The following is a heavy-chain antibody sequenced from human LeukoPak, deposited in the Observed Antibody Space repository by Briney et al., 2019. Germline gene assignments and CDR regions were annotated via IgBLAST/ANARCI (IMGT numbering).Heavy chain of an antibody. D-gene: IGHD6-19*01. Sequence: SETLSLTCTVSGGSISSGDYYWSWIRQPPGKGLEWIGEINHSGSTNYNPSLKSRVTISVDTSKNQFSLKLSSVTAADTAVYYCARHLMAYSSGWYGYWGQGTLVTVSS. CDR1: GGSISSGDYY. V-gene: IGHV4-39*01. CDR2: INHSGST. J-gene: IGHJ4*02. CDR3: ARHLMAYSSGWYGY.